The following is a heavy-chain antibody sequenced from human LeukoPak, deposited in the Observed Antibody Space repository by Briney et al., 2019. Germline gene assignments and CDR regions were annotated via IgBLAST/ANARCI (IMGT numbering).Heavy chain of an antibody. CDR2: IYTSGST. CDR1: GGSVSSSSYY. Sequence: PSETLSLTCTVSGGSVSSSSYYWGWIRQPAGKGLEWIGRIYTSGSTNYNPSLKSRVTMSVDTSKNQFSLKLSTVTAADTAVYYCASYQGDSSGFAFDYWGQGTLVTVSS. V-gene: IGHV4-61*02. CDR3: ASYQGDSSGFAFDY. J-gene: IGHJ4*02. D-gene: IGHD3-22*01.